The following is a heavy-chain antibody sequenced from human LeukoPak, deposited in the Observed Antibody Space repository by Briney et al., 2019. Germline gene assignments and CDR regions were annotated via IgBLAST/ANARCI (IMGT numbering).Heavy chain of an antibody. Sequence: SETLSLTCTVSGGSISSYYWSWIRQPPGKGLEWIGYIYYSGSTNYNPSLKSRVTISVDTSKNQFSLKLSSVTAADTAVYYCARAVPSLFDYWGQGTLVTVSS. V-gene: IGHV4-59*12. CDR1: GGSISSYY. CDR3: ARAVPSLFDY. D-gene: IGHD2-2*01. J-gene: IGHJ4*02. CDR2: IYYSGST.